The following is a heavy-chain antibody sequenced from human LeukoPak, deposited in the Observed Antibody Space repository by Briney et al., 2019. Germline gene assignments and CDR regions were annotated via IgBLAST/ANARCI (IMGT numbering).Heavy chain of an antibody. CDR3: ARDSTPYYYDSSGYYYSYFDY. V-gene: IGHV3-48*04. CDR1: GFTFSSYS. J-gene: IGHJ4*02. CDR2: ISSSSSTI. Sequence: GGSLRLSCAASGFTFSSYSMNWVRQAPGKGLEWVSYISSSSSTIYYADSVKGRFTISRDNAMNSLYLQMNSLRAEDTAVYYCARDSTPYYYDSSGYYYSYFDYWGQGTLVTVSS. D-gene: IGHD3-22*01.